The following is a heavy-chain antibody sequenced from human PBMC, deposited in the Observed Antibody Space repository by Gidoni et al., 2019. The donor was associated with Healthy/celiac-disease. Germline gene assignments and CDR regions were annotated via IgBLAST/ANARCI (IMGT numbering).Heavy chain of an antibody. CDR3: ARQSSLYYDFWSGYAAFDI. J-gene: IGHJ3*02. CDR1: GGSISSRSYY. V-gene: IGHV4-39*01. CDR2: IYYSGST. D-gene: IGHD3-3*01. Sequence: QLPLQESGPGLVKPSETLSLTCTVSGGSISSRSYYWGWIRQPPGKGLEWIGSIYYSGSTYYNPSLKSRVTISVDTSKNQFSLKLSSVTAADTAVYYCARQSSLYYDFWSGYAAFDIWGQGTMVTVSS.